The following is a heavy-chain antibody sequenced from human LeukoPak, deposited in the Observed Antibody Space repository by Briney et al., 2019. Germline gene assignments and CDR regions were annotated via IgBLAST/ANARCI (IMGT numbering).Heavy chain of an antibody. Sequence: GPLRLSCAAPGFTLRNFWMSWVRQASGKRLERVANIKEEGGEKYYVDSMKGRFTISRDNARTSLYLQMNSLRVEDRALYYCAREGTWDGGIAWGPFDYWGQGTLVTVSS. J-gene: IGHJ4*02. CDR2: IKEEGGEK. V-gene: IGHV3-7*03. D-gene: IGHD4-23*01. CDR1: GFTLRNFW. CDR3: AREGTWDGGIAWGPFDY.